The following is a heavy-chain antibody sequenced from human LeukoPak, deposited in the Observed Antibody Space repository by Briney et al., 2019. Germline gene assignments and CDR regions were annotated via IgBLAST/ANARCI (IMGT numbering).Heavy chain of an antibody. D-gene: IGHD3-16*02. J-gene: IGHJ3*02. CDR1: GGSIRSSYYY. Sequence: PSETLSLTCTVSGGSIRSSYYYWGWIRQPPGKGLEWIGEINHSGSTNYNPSLKSRVTISVDTSKNQFSLKLSSVTAADTAVYYCASYDYVWGSYRPVAFDIWGQGTMVTVSS. CDR2: INHSGST. CDR3: ASYDYVWGSYRPVAFDI. V-gene: IGHV4-39*07.